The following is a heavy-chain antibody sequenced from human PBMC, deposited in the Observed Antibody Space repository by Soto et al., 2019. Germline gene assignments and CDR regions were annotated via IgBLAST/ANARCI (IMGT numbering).Heavy chain of an antibody. CDR2: INPNSDTGVT. CDR3: ARGPRKQLWVAYFDY. D-gene: IGHD5-18*01. CDR1: GYTFTDYY. V-gene: IGHV1-2*04. J-gene: IGHJ4*02. Sequence: ASVKVSCKASGYTFTDYYIHWVRQAPGQGLEWMGWINPNSDTGVTNYAQNFQGWVTMTSDTSITTAYMELSSLKSDDTAVYYCARGPRKQLWVAYFDYWGQGALVTVSS.